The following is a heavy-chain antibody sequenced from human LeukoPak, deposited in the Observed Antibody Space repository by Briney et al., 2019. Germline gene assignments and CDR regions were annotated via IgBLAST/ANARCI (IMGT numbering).Heavy chain of an antibody. CDR2: ISSSSTI. V-gene: IGHV3-48*04. D-gene: IGHD1-26*01. CDR3: ARSGRGGAFDI. Sequence: GGSLRLSCAASGFTFSSYSMNWVRQAPGKGLEWVSYISSSSTIYYADSVKGRFTISGDNAKNTLYLQMNSLRAEDTAVYYCARSGRGGAFDIWGQGTMVTVSS. CDR1: GFTFSSYS. J-gene: IGHJ3*02.